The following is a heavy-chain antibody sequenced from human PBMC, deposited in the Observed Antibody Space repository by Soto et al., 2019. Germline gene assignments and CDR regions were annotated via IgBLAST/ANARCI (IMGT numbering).Heavy chain of an antibody. CDR3: AATSQRTEIVVVIAIRVYFQH. D-gene: IGHD2-21*01. J-gene: IGHJ1*01. CDR2: ISSSSSTI. Sequence: EVQLVESGGGLVQPGGSLRLSCAASGFTFSSYSMNWVRQAPGKGLEWVSYISSSSSTIYYADSVKGRFTISRDNAKNSLYLQMNSLRAEDTAVYYCAATSQRTEIVVVIAIRVYFQHWGQGTLVTVSS. V-gene: IGHV3-48*01. CDR1: GFTFSSYS.